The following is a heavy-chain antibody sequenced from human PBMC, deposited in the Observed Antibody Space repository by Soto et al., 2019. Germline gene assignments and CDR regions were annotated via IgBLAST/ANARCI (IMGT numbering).Heavy chain of an antibody. Sequence: GGSLRLSCAASGFTFSSYAMHWVRQAPGKGLEWVAVISYDGSNKYYADSVKGRFTISRDNSKNTLYLQMNSLRAEDTAVYYCARDSRTMVRGVIITSPFDYWGQGTLVTVSS. CDR1: GFTFSSYA. J-gene: IGHJ4*02. CDR3: ARDSRTMVRGVIITSPFDY. CDR2: ISYDGSNK. V-gene: IGHV3-30-3*01. D-gene: IGHD3-10*01.